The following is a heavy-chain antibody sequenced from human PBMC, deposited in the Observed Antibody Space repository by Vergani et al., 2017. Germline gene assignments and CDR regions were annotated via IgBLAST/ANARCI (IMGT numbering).Heavy chain of an antibody. J-gene: IGHJ4*02. CDR2: IHTADSDT. CDR1: GYSFTNYW. Sequence: EVQLVQSGAEVKKPGESLTISCQISGYSFTNYWIGWVRQMTGKGLEWMGIIHTADSDTRYSPSFQGQVTISVDKSISTAYLQRSSLGASDSAMYYCARLYGRDSSGSKYFDYWGQGTLVTVSS. D-gene: IGHD3-22*01. CDR3: ARLYGRDSSGSKYFDY. V-gene: IGHV5-51*01.